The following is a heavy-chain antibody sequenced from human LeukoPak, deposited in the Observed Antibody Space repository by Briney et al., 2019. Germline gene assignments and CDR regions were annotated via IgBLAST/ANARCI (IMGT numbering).Heavy chain of an antibody. D-gene: IGHD2-21*01. CDR2: INPSGGST. J-gene: IGHJ6*02. Sequence: GASVKVSCKASGYTFTSYYMHWVRQAPGQGLEWMGIINPSGGSTSYAQKFQGRVTMTRDTSTSTVYMGLSSLRSEDTAVYYCARPIAHTYYYYGMDVWGQGTTVTVSS. V-gene: IGHV1-46*01. CDR3: ARPIAHTYYYYGMDV. CDR1: GYTFTSYY.